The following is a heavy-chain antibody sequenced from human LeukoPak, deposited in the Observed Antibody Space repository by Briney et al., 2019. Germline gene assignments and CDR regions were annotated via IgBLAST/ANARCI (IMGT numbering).Heavy chain of an antibody. Sequence: SETLSLTCSVSGVYFSSSGCYWGWIRQPPGKGLEWIGSIFYTGNTYYNPSLKSRITISADTSKNQFSLKLSSVTAANTAVYYCARRAYDSSGYYTHDYWGQGTLVTVSS. V-gene: IGHV4-39*07. D-gene: IGHD3-22*01. CDR1: GVYFSSSGCY. CDR3: ARRAYDSSGYYTHDY. J-gene: IGHJ4*02. CDR2: IFYTGNT.